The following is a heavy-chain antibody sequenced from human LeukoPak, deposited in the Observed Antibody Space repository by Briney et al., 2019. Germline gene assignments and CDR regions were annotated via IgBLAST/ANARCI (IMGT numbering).Heavy chain of an antibody. CDR3: ASDRGYSSSSNFFDY. Sequence: SETLSLTCTVSGGSISSYYCSWIRQPPGKGLEWIGYIYYSGSTNYNPSLKSRVTISVDTSKNQFSLKLSSVTAADTAVYYCASDRGYSSSSNFFDYWGQGTLVTVSS. V-gene: IGHV4-59*01. CDR2: IYYSGST. D-gene: IGHD6-6*01. CDR1: GGSISSYY. J-gene: IGHJ4*02.